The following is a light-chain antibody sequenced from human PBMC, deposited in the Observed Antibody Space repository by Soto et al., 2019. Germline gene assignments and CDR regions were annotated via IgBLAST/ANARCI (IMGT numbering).Light chain of an antibody. Sequence: DIVMTQSPLSLPVTPGEPASISCRSSQSLLHSNGHSYLDWYLQKPGQSPQLLIYLHSNRASGVPDRFSGSGSGTDFTLKISRVEAEDVGVYYCMQALQTPTTFDQGTKLEIK. CDR1: QSLLHSNGHSY. V-gene: IGKV2-28*01. CDR2: LHS. J-gene: IGKJ2*01. CDR3: MQALQTPTT.